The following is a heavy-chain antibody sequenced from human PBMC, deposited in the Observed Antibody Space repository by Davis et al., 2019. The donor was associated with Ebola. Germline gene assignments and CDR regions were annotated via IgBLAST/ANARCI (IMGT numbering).Heavy chain of an antibody. D-gene: IGHD3-10*01. V-gene: IGHV3-48*01. CDR3: ARAGDTMVRGVIIGYYFDY. CDR2: ISSRSSTI. J-gene: IGHJ4*02. Sequence: PGGSLRLSCAASGFSFSTYSMNWVRQAPGKGLEWVSFISSRSSTIFYADSVKGRFTISRDNAKNSLYLQMNSLRAEDTAVYYCARAGDTMVRGVIIGYYFDYWGQGTLVTVSS. CDR1: GFSFSTYS.